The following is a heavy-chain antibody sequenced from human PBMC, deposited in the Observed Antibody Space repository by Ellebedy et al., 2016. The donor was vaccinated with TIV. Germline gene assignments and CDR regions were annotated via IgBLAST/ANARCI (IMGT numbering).Heavy chain of an antibody. CDR3: AKRDGQN. CDR1: GFTLSSYI. Sequence: GESLKISCAASGFTLSSYIMHWVRQAPGKGLEWVAMISNDGTGEFYADSVKGRFTISRDNSKNTVYLQMNSLRAEDTAVYYCAKRDGQNWGHGTLVTVSS. D-gene: IGHD5-24*01. J-gene: IGHJ4*01. V-gene: IGHV3-30-3*02. CDR2: ISNDGTGE.